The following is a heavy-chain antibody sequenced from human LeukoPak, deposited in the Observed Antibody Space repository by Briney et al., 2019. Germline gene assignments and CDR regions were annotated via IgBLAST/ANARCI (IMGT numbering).Heavy chain of an antibody. D-gene: IGHD3-10*01. CDR3: ASRSGGYRHFDD. Sequence: GGSLRLSCAASGFTFSDYAMSWVRQAPGKELEWVSAISTSGGTTVYADSVKGRFTISRDNSRNTLYLQMNGLRAEDTAVYYCASRSGGYRHFDDWGQGTLVTVSS. J-gene: IGHJ4*02. CDR1: GFTFSDYA. V-gene: IGHV3-23*01. CDR2: ISTSGGTT.